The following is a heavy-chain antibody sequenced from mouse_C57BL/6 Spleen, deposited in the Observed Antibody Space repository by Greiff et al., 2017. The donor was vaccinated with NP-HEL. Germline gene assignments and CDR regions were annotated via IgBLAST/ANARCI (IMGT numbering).Heavy chain of an antibody. J-gene: IGHJ3*01. Sequence: QVQLKESGAELVKPGASVKLSCKASGYTFTSYWMHWVKQRPGQGLEWIGMIHPNSGSANYNEKFKSKATLTVDKSSSTAYMQLSSLTSEDSAVYYCARSTWGFAYWGQGTLVTVSA. V-gene: IGHV1-64*01. CDR3: ARSTWGFAY. CDR1: GYTFTSYW. D-gene: IGHD4-1*01. CDR2: IHPNSGSA.